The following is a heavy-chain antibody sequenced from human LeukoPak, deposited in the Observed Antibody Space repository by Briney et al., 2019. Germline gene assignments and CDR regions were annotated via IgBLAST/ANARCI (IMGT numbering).Heavy chain of an antibody. V-gene: IGHV4-39*07. J-gene: IGHJ4*02. Sequence: SETLSLTCTVSGASISGSNYYWGWIRQPPGKGLDWIGSIYYSGSTYYNPSLKSRVTISVDTSKNQFSLKLSSVTAADTAVYYCARGPPLGYYDSSGYLWGQGTLVTVSS. D-gene: IGHD3-22*01. CDR2: IYYSGST. CDR3: ARGPPLGYYDSSGYL. CDR1: GASISGSNYY.